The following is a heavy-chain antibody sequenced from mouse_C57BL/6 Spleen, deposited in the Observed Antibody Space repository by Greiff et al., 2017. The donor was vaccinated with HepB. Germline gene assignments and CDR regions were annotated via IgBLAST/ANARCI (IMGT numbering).Heavy chain of an antibody. J-gene: IGHJ2*01. D-gene: IGHD2-1*01. Sequence: QVQLQQSGPELVKPGASVKISCKASGYAFSSSWMNWVKQRPGKGLEWIGRIYPGDGDTNYNGKFKGKATLTADKSSSTAYMQLSSLTSEDSAVYFCAKGGYGNYGWFDYWGQGTTLTVSS. CDR3: AKGGYGNYGWFDY. V-gene: IGHV1-82*01. CDR1: GYAFSSSW. CDR2: IYPGDGDT.